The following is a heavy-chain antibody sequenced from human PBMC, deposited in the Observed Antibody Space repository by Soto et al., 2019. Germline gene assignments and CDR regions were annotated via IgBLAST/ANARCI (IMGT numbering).Heavy chain of an antibody. V-gene: IGHV4-39*01. CDR1: GGPISSSSYY. Sequence: SETLSLTCTLSGGPISSSSYYWGWISQPPGKGLEWIGSLDYSGGTYYSPSLKSRVARSVDTPKNQFSLKLSSVTAADTAVYYCARQDIVVVVAASGFDYWGQGTLVTVYS. CDR3: ARQDIVVVVAASGFDY. D-gene: IGHD2-15*01. CDR2: LDYSGGT. J-gene: IGHJ4*02.